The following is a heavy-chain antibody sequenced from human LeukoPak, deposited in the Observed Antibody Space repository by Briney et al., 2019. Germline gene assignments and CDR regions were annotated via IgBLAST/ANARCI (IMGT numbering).Heavy chain of an antibody. D-gene: IGHD6-13*01. CDR2: IYYSGST. V-gene: IGHV4-39*01. J-gene: IGHJ4*02. Sequence: SETLSLTCTVSGGSVISSGYYWAWIRQPPGKGLEWIGNIYYSGSTYYNPSLKSRVTISVDTSKNQFSLKLSSVTATGTAVYYCARHGAAAGTDYWGQGALVTVSS. CDR3: ARHGAAAGTDY. CDR1: GGSVISSGYY.